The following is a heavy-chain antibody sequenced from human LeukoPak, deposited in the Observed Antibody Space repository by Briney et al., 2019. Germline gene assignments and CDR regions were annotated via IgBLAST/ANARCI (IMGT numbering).Heavy chain of an antibody. CDR1: GFTFSSYG. CDR3: AKDPGNYYGSGSYWNDY. Sequence: GGSLRLSCAASGFTFSSYGMHWVRQAPGKGLEWVAFIRYDGSNKYYVDSVKGRFTISRDNSKNTLYLQMNSLRAEDTAVYYCAKDPGNYYGSGSYWNDYWGQGTLVTVSS. CDR2: IRYDGSNK. D-gene: IGHD3-10*01. V-gene: IGHV3-30*02. J-gene: IGHJ4*02.